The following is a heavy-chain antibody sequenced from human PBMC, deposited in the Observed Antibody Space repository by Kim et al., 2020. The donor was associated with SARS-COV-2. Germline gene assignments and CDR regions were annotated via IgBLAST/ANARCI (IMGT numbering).Heavy chain of an antibody. CDR3: ARRGGGSASLGMDV. Sequence: NPSLQSRVTIAVETSKNQFSLKLSSVTAAATAVYDCARRGGGSASLGMDVWGQGTTVTVSS. V-gene: IGHV4-59*01. D-gene: IGHD1-26*01. J-gene: IGHJ6*02.